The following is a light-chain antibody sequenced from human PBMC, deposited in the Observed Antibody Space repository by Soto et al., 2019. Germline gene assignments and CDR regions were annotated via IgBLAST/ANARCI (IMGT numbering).Light chain of an antibody. CDR1: QSVSSN. CDR2: GAS. Sequence: EIVMTQSPATLSVSPGERATLSCRASQSVSSNLAWYQQKPGQAPRLLIYGASTRATGIPARFSGSGSGTEFTLTISSLQSEDFAVYCCQQSYNQETFGQGPKVEIK. CDR3: QQSYNQET. V-gene: IGKV3-15*01. J-gene: IGKJ1*01.